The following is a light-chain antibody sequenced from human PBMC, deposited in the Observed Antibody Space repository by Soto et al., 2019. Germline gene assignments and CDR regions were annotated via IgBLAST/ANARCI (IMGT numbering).Light chain of an antibody. CDR1: SSDVGGYNY. CDR2: DVS. CDR3: SFYTSSSTVV. J-gene: IGLJ2*01. Sequence: QSALTQPASVSGSPGQSITISCTGTSSDVGGYNYVSWYQQHPGKAPKLMIYDVSNRPSGVSNRFSGSKSGNTASLTISGLQVVVGAVFYCSFYTSSSTVVFGGGTKLTVL. V-gene: IGLV2-14*01.